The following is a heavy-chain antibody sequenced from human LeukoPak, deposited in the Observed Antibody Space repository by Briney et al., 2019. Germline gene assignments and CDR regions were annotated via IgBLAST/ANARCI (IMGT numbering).Heavy chain of an antibody. J-gene: IGHJ5*02. Sequence: PSETLSLTCAVYGGSFSGYYWSWIRQPPGKGLEWIGEINHSGSTNYNPSLKSRVTISVDTSKNQFSLQLRSVTAADTAVYYCARDHYGEYARYNWFDPWGQGTLVTVSS. CDR2: INHSGST. CDR1: GGSFSGYY. D-gene: IGHD4-17*01. V-gene: IGHV4-34*01. CDR3: ARDHYGEYARYNWFDP.